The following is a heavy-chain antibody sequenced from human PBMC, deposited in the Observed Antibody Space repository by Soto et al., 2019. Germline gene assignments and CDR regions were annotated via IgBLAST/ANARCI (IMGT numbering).Heavy chain of an antibody. CDR2: ISGSGGST. CDR3: AKDGVRDDFWSGYYQKQGNYFDY. J-gene: IGHJ4*02. Sequence: GGSLRLSCAASGFTFSSYAMSWVRQAPGKGLEWVSAISGSGGSTYYADSVKGRFTISRDNSKNTLYLQMNSLRAEDTAVYYCAKDGVRDDFWSGYYQKQGNYFDYWGQGTLVTVSS. D-gene: IGHD3-3*01. CDR1: GFTFSSYA. V-gene: IGHV3-23*01.